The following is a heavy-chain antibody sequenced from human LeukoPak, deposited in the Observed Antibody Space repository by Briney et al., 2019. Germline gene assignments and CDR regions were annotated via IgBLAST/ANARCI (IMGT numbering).Heavy chain of an antibody. D-gene: IGHD6-19*01. CDR1: GGSISSYY. Sequence: PSETLSLTCTVSGGSISSYYWSWIRQPPGKGLEWIGYIYYSGSTNYNPSLKSRVTISVDTSKNQFSLKLSSVTAADTAVYYCAREAVAGTCLDYWGQGTLVTVSS. CDR3: AREAVAGTCLDY. CDR2: IYYSGST. J-gene: IGHJ4*02. V-gene: IGHV4-59*01.